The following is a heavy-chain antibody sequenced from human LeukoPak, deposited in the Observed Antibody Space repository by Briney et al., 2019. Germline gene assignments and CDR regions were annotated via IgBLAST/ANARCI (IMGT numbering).Heavy chain of an antibody. D-gene: IGHD3-9*01. V-gene: IGHV1-2*02. Sequence: ASVKVSCKASGYTFIGYYIHWVRLAPGQGLEWMGWTNPNSGVTNYAQKFQGRVTMTRDTSISTAYMELSRLRSDDTAVYYCARSPDILTGENFDYWGQGTLVTVSS. CDR3: ARSPDILTGENFDY. CDR1: GYTFIGYY. CDR2: TNPNSGVT. J-gene: IGHJ4*02.